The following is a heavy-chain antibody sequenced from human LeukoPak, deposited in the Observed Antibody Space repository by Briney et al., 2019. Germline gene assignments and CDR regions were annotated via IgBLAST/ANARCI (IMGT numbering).Heavy chain of an antibody. CDR2: ISSSGSTI. D-gene: IGHD3-10*02. CDR1: GFTFSSNG. V-gene: IGHV3-48*04. J-gene: IGHJ6*04. CDR3: AELGITMIGGV. Sequence: GGSLRLSCVASGFTFSSNGMSWVRQAPGKGLEWVSYISSSGSTIYYADSVKGRFTISRDNAKNSLYLQMNSLRAEDTAVYYCAELGITMIGGVWGKGTTVTISS.